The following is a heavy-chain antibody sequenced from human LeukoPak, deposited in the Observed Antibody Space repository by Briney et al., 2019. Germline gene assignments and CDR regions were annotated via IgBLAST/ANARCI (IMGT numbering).Heavy chain of an antibody. Sequence: PSETLSLTCAVSGGSISSGGYSWSWIRQPPGKGLEWIGYIYHSGSTYYNPFLKSRVTISVDRSKNQFSLKLSSVTAADTAVYYCARRVQYSSRLDYWGQGTLVTVSS. CDR3: ARRVQYSSRLDY. D-gene: IGHD6-19*01. V-gene: IGHV4-30-2*01. CDR2: IYHSGST. J-gene: IGHJ4*02. CDR1: GGSISSGGYS.